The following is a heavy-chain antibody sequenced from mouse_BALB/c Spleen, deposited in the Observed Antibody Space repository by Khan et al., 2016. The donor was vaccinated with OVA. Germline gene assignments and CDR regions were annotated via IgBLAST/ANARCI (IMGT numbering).Heavy chain of an antibody. CDR3: ARAGYGGFAH. D-gene: IGHD3-2*02. CDR1: GYTLSDFL. V-gene: IGHV1-77*01. J-gene: IGHJ3*01. Sequence: QIQLVQSGPELVKPGASVKMSCKASGYTLSDFLISWLKQRPGQGLEWIGAIYPGSGYIYYNEKFKGKATLTSDKSPNPAYLQLSSLTSDDAAVDFCARAGYGGFAHWGQGTLVTVSA. CDR2: IYPGSGYI.